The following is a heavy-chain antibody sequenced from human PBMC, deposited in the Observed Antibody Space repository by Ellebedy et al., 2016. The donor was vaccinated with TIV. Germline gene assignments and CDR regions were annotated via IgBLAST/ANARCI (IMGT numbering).Heavy chain of an antibody. V-gene: IGHV1-69*04. Sequence: AASVKVSCKASGYTFSSYGISWARQAPGQGLQWMGRIIPFLNITNCAQKFQDRVTITADKSTTTAYMELSSLRSEDTAVYFCARHSVEMTTITPFDHWGQGTLVTVSS. CDR1: GYTFSSYG. J-gene: IGHJ4*02. CDR3: ARHSVEMTTITPFDH. CDR2: IIPFLNIT. D-gene: IGHD5-24*01.